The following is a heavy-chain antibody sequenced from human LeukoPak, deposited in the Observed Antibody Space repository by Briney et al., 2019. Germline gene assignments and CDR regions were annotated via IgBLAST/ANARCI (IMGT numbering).Heavy chain of an antibody. D-gene: IGHD4-17*01. CDR3: ARDYGDHRVDY. Sequence: SETLSLTCTVSGGSISSGYSWTWIRQPAGKGLEWIGRIYTSGSTNYNPSLKSRVTISVDTSKNQFSLKLSSVTAADTAVYYCARDYGDHRVDYWGQGTLVTVSS. J-gene: IGHJ4*02. CDR1: GGSISSGYS. CDR2: IYTSGST. V-gene: IGHV4-61*02.